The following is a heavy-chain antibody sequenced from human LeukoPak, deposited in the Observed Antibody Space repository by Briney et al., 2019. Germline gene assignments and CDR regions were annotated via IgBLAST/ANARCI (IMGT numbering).Heavy chain of an antibody. CDR1: GSTVSSYY. CDR3: ARATYCSGGSCYAFDP. V-gene: IGHV3-53*01. CDR2: IYSGGST. D-gene: IGHD2-15*01. Sequence: GGSLRLSCAASGSTVSSYYMSWVRQAPGKGLEWVSVIYSGGSTYYTDSVEGRFTISRDNSKNTLYLQMNSLRAEDTAVYYCARATYCSGGSCYAFDPWGQGILVTVSS. J-gene: IGHJ5*02.